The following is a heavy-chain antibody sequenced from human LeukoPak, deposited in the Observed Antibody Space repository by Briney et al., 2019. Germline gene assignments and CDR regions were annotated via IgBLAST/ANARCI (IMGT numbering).Heavy chain of an antibody. CDR1: GYTFTGYY. J-gene: IGHJ2*01. V-gene: IGHV1-18*04. CDR2: ISAYNGNT. CDR3: ARESNWYFDL. Sequence: GASVKVSCKASGYTFTGYYMHWVRQAPGQGLEWMGWISAYNGNTNYAQKLQGRVTMTTDTSTSTAYMELRSLRSDDTAVYYCARESNWYFDLWGRGTLVTVSS.